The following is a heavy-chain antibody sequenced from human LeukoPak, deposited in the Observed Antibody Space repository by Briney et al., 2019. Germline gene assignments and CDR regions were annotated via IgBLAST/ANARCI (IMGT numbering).Heavy chain of an antibody. CDR2: ISADNGNT. CDR3: ARGSRNALFDY. CDR1: GYTFTSYG. V-gene: IGHV1-18*01. J-gene: IGHJ4*02. Sequence: GASVKVSCKASGYTFTSYGINWVRQAPGQGLEWMGWISADNGNTNYAQKVQGRVTMTTDTSTSTAYMELRSLRSDDTAVYYCARGSRNALFDYWGQRTLVTVSS.